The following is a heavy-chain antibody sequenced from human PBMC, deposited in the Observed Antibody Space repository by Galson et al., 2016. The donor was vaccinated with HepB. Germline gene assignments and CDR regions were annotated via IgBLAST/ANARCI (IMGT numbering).Heavy chain of an antibody. J-gene: IGHJ3*02. D-gene: IGHD3-10*01. Sequence: SVKVSCKASGYTFTGYYMHWVRQAPGQGLEWMGWINPNSGVTHYAQKFQGRVTMTGDTSISTAYMELSRLRSDDTAFYYCARVPYYYHGGSHFYPSAFDIWGQGTMVTVSS. CDR2: INPNSGVT. V-gene: IGHV1-2*02. CDR1: GYTFTGYY. CDR3: ARVPYYYHGGSHFYPSAFDI.